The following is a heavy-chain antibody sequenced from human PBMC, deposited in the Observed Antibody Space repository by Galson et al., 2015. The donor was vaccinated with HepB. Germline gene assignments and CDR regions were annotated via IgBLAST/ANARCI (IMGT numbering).Heavy chain of an antibody. CDR3: ARDRRGYSSSWYLRGSYYYGMDV. V-gene: IGHV3-7*03. D-gene: IGHD6-13*01. J-gene: IGHJ6*02. Sequence: SLRLSCAASGFTFSSYWMSWVRQAPGKGLEWVANIRQDGSEKYYVDSVKGRFTISRDNAKNSLYLQMNSLRAEDTAVYYCARDRRGYSSSWYLRGSYYYGMDVWGQGTTVTVSS. CDR1: GFTFSSYW. CDR2: IRQDGSEK.